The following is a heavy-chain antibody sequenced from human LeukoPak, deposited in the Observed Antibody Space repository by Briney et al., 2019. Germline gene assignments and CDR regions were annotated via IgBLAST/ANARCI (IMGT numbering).Heavy chain of an antibody. Sequence: SETLSLTCAVYGGSFSGYYWSWIRQPPGKGLEWIGEINHSGSTNYNPSLKSRVTISVDTSKNQFSLKLSSLTAAATAVYYCARVRRTASPFYFDYWGQGTLVTVSS. CDR2: INHSGST. V-gene: IGHV4-34*01. D-gene: IGHD1-14*01. J-gene: IGHJ4*02. CDR3: ARVRRTASPFYFDY. CDR1: GGSFSGYY.